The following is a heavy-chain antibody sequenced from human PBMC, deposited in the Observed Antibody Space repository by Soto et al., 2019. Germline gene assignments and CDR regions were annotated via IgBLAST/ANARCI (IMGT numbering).Heavy chain of an antibody. CDR3: AKDFSWNTRHYYYGMDV. CDR1: GFTFSSYG. J-gene: IGHJ6*02. V-gene: IGHV3-30*18. CDR2: ISYDGSNK. D-gene: IGHD1-1*01. Sequence: QVQLVESGGGVVQPGRSLRLSCAASGFTFSSYGMHWVRQAPGKGLEWVAVISYDGSNKYYADSVKGRFTISRDNSKNTLYLKMNSLRAEDTAVFYCAKDFSWNTRHYYYGMDVWGQGTTVTVSS.